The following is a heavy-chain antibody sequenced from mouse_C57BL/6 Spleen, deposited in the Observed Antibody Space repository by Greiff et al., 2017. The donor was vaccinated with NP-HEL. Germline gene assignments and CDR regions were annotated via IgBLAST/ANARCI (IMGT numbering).Heavy chain of an antibody. CDR2: INPNNGGT. V-gene: IGHV1-26*01. Sequence: EVQLQQSGPELVKPGASVKISCKASGYTFTDYYMNWVKQSHGKSLEWIGDINPNNGGTSYNQKFKGKATLTVDKSSSTAYMELRRLTSEDSAVYYCARYYSNLDYWGQGTTLTVSS. J-gene: IGHJ2*01. CDR3: ARYYSNLDY. CDR1: GYTFTDYY. D-gene: IGHD2-5*01.